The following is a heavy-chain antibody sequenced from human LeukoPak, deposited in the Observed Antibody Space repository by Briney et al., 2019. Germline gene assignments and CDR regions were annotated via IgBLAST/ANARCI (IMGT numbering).Heavy chain of an antibody. CDR2: VNWSGSST. CDR1: GFNFDDYG. D-gene: IGHD3-22*01. J-gene: IGHJ4*02. V-gene: IGHV3-20*04. Sequence: GGSLRLSCAASGFNFDDYGMTWVRQAPGRGLEWVSGVNWSGSSTNYADSVKGRFTISRDSATNSLYLQMNSLRAEDTALYYCARAHNYHGRDYYYAFSDYWGQGTLVTVSS. CDR3: ARAHNYHGRDYYYAFSDY.